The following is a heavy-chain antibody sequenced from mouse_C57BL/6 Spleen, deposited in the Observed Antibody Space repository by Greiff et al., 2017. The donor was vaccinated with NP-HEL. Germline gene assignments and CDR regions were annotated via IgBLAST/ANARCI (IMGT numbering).Heavy chain of an antibody. D-gene: IGHD4-1*01. Sequence: EVMLVESEGGLVQPGSSMKLSCTASGFTFSDYYMAWVRQVPEKGLEWVANINYDGSSTYYLDSLKSRFIISRDNAKNILYLQMSSLKSEDTATYYCAREGLTGTGGHYFDYWGQGTTLTVSS. CDR3: AREGLTGTGGHYFDY. CDR1: GFTFSDYY. CDR2: INYDGSST. J-gene: IGHJ2*01. V-gene: IGHV5-16*01.